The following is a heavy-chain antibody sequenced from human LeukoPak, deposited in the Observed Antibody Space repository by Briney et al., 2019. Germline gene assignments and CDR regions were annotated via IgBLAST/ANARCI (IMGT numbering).Heavy chain of an antibody. J-gene: IGHJ4*02. V-gene: IGHV4-34*10. Sequence: SETLSLTCAVYGGSFSDYDWSWIRQPPGKGLEWIGEINHSGSTNCDPSLKSRIAMSIDTAKSQFSLNLRSVTAADTAVYYCARYVPVKTGTTRSSFDFWGQGTLVTVSS. CDR3: ARYVPVKTGTTRSSFDF. D-gene: IGHD1-1*01. CDR1: GGSFSDYD. CDR2: INHSGST.